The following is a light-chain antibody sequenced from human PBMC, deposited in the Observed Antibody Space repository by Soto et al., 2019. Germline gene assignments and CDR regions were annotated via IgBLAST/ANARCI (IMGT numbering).Light chain of an antibody. CDR1: QSVRSD. V-gene: IGKV3D-15*01. Sequence: EIGMTQSPATLSVSPGERATLSCRASQSVRSDLAWYQHKPGQAPRLLIFGASNRATGIPDRFSGSGSGTDFTLTISRLEPEDFAVYYCQQYNNWPRTFGQGTKV. J-gene: IGKJ1*01. CDR3: QQYNNWPRT. CDR2: GAS.